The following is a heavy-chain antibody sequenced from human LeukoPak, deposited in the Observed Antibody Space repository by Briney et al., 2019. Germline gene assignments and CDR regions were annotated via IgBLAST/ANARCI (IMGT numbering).Heavy chain of an antibody. CDR3: ARDEHPGGRFWSPPGDY. CDR2: ISAYNGNT. CDR1: GYTFTSYG. D-gene: IGHD3-3*01. J-gene: IGHJ4*02. Sequence: GASVRVSCKASGYTFTSYGISWVRQAPGQGLEWMGWISAYNGNTNYAQKLQGRVTMTTDTSTSTAYMELRSLRSDDTAVYYCARDEHPGGRFWSPPGDYWGQGTLVTVSS. V-gene: IGHV1-18*01.